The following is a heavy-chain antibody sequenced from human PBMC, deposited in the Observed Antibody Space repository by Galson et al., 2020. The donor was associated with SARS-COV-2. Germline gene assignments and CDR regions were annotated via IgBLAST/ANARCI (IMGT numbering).Heavy chain of an antibody. D-gene: IGHD2-21*01. CDR1: GFTFSDCA. J-gene: IGHJ5*02. V-gene: IGHV3-23*01. Sequence: PGGSLRLSCAASGFTFSDCAMHWVRQAPGKGLEWVAVITGSGETTYYADSVKGRFTVSRDNSQNTLYLQMHSLRAEDTAVYYCAKEAWVEELLSPIDLWGQGALVTVS. CDR2: ITGSGETT. CDR3: AKEAWVEELLSPIDL.